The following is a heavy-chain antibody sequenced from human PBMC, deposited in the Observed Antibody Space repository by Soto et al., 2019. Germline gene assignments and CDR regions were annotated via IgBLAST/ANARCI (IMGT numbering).Heavy chain of an antibody. D-gene: IGHD6-6*01. J-gene: IGHJ4*02. CDR3: VKDSSSSSLKDYFDY. V-gene: IGHV1-46*01. CDR2: INPSGGST. Sequence: ASVKVSCKASGYTFTSYYMHWVRQAPGQGLEWMGIINPSGGSTSYAQKFQGRVTMTRDTSTSTVYMELSSLRAEDTAVYYCVKDSSSSSLKDYFDYWGQGTLVTVSS. CDR1: GYTFTSYY.